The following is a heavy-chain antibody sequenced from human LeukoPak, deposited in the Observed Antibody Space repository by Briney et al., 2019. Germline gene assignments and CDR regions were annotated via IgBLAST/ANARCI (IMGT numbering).Heavy chain of an antibody. CDR3: AKDLTAYSSTWYSLTFDH. CDR1: GFTFDDYA. D-gene: IGHD6-13*01. Sequence: GGSLRLSCAASGFTFDDYAMHWVRQAPGKGLEWVSGLTWNSGSIGYADSVKGRFTISRDSAKNSLYLQMNSLRAEDTAVYYCAKDLTAYSSTWYSLTFDHWGQGTLVTVSS. CDR2: LTWNSGSI. V-gene: IGHV3-9*01. J-gene: IGHJ4*02.